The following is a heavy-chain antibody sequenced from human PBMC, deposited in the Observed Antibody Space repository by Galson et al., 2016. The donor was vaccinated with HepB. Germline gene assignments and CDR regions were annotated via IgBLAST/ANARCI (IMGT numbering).Heavy chain of an antibody. Sequence: SLRLSCAASGFTFSDYYMSWIRQAPGKGLEWVSYISSSDSTICYADSVKGRFTISRDNAKNSLYLQMNSLRAEDTAVYYCASTGAYGIPRPDWFDPWGQGTLVTVSS. V-gene: IGHV3-11*01. D-gene: IGHD1-26*01. CDR2: ISSSDSTI. CDR1: GFTFSDYY. J-gene: IGHJ5*02. CDR3: ASTGAYGIPRPDWFDP.